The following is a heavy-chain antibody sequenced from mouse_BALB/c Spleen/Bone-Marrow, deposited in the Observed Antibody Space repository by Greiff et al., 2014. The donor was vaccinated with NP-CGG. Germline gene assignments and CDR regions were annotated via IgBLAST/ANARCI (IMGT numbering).Heavy chain of an antibody. CDR3: ARGLRDWYFDV. J-gene: IGHJ1*01. Sequence: QVQLQQPGPELATPGASVKMSCKASGYTFTTYWTHWIKQRPGQGLEWIGSINPNTDYTDYNQKFKDKATLTADKSPITAYMQLSSLTSEDSAVYYCARGLRDWYFDVWGAGTTVTVSS. D-gene: IGHD2-4*01. V-gene: IGHV1-4*01. CDR2: INPNTDYT. CDR1: GYTFTTYW.